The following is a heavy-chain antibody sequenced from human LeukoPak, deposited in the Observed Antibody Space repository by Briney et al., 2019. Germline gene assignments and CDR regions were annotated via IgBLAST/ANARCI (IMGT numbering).Heavy chain of an antibody. CDR1: GGYVSSTEFY. CDR2: IYYTGST. Sequence: SETLSLNCTVTGGYVSSTEFYWGWIRQPPRKGLQWIGNIYYTGSTYYNPSLNSRVAMSVDTSQNQFSLKMASVTAADTADCARLSKGRYFDYIFDNWGQGTLVTVSS. D-gene: IGHD3-9*01. V-gene: IGHV4-39*01. J-gene: IGHJ4*02. CDR3: ARLSKGRYFDYIFDN.